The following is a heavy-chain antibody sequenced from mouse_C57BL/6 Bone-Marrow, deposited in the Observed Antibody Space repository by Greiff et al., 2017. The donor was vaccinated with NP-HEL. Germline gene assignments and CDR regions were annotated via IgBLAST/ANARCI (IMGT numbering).Heavy chain of an antibody. CDR1: GFSFNTYA. V-gene: IGHV10-1*01. CDR2: IRSKSNNYAT. Sequence: EVKLVESGGGLVQPKGSLKLSCAASGFSFNTYAMNWVRQAPGKGLEWVARIRSKSNNYATYYADSVKDRFTISRDDSESMLYLQMNNLKTEDTAMYYGVRHTPYGSYYAMDYWGQGTSVTVSS. D-gene: IGHD1-1*01. J-gene: IGHJ4*01. CDR3: VRHTPYGSYYAMDY.